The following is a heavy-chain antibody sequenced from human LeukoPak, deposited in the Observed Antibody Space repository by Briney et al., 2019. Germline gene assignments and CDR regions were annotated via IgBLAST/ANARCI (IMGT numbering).Heavy chain of an antibody. J-gene: IGHJ4*02. CDR2: ISSSSSYI. D-gene: IGHD3-3*01. V-gene: IGHV3-21*04. Sequence: PGGSLRLSCAASGFTFSSYSMNWVRQAPGKGLEWVSSISSSSSYIYYADSVKGRFTISRDNSKNTLYLQMNSLRAEDTAVYYCARVWSGHFDYWGQGTLVTVSS. CDR3: ARVWSGHFDY. CDR1: GFTFSSYS.